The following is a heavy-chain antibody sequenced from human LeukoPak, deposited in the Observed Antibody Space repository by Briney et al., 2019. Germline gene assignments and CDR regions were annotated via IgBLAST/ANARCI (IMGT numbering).Heavy chain of an antibody. Sequence: GGSLRLSCAASGFTFSSYWMSWVRQAPGKGLEWVANIREDGNKENYIDSVRGRFSISRDNAKNSLYLQMNSLRAEDSAVYYCGREIEAPGKTLDYWGQGTLVTVSS. J-gene: IGHJ4*02. CDR2: IREDGNKE. V-gene: IGHV3-7*01. CDR1: GFTFSSYW. CDR3: GREIEAPGKTLDY.